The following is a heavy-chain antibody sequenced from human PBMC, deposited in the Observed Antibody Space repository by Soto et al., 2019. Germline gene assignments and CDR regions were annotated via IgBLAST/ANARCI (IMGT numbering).Heavy chain of an antibody. CDR1: GGSISSGGYY. CDR3: ARHRYDSCYYSAQGIDI. Sequence: LETLSLTCTVSGGSISSGGYYWSWIRQHPGKGLEWIGYIYYSGSTYYNPSLKSRVTISVDTSKNQFSLKLSSVTAADTAVYYCARHRYDSCYYSAQGIDIWGQGTMVTVSS. D-gene: IGHD1-26*01. V-gene: IGHV4-39*01. CDR2: IYYSGST. J-gene: IGHJ3*02.